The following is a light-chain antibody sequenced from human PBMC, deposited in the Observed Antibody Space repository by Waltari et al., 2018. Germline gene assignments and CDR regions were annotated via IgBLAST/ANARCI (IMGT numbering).Light chain of an antibody. J-gene: IGLJ2*01. V-gene: IGLV3-25*03. CDR2: KDS. CDR3: QSTDSSGSYRV. CDR1: ALPKHY. Sequence: SYELTQPPSVSVSPGQTARITCSGDALPKHYAYWFQQKPGQAPVLVICKDSERPSGIPVRFSGSSSGTTVTLTISGVQAEDEADYYCQSTDSSGSYRVFGGGTKLTVL.